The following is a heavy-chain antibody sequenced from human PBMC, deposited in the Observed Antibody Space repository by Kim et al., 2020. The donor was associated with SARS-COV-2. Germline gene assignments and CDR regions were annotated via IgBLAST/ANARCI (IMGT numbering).Heavy chain of an antibody. V-gene: IGHV3-23*01. D-gene: IGHD2-2*01. CDR2: VNGNGGIT. CDR1: GFSFSSYV. J-gene: IGHJ4*02. CDR3: TKGALGYCSSTSCSGDY. Sequence: GGSLRLSCAASGFSFSSYVISWVRQAPGKGLEWLSAVNGNGGITYYADSAKGRFTISRDNSKNTVFLQMNSLRAEDTAMYYCTKGALGYCSSTSCSGDYWGQGTLVTVSS.